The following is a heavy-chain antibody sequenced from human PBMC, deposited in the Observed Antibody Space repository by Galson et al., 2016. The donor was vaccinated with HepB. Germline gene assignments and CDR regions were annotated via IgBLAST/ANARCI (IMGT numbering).Heavy chain of an antibody. J-gene: IGHJ4*02. CDR2: IVSRGSHM. Sequence: SLRLSCAASGFTFSSYNMNWVRQAPGKGPEWVSSIVSRGSHMFYAESLKGRFTISRDNAKNSLYLQMNSLRVEDTAVYYCARDSGRGGCRLALDFDFWGLGTLVTVSS. D-gene: IGHD6-19*01. CDR1: GFTFSSYN. CDR3: ARDSGRGGCRLALDFDF. V-gene: IGHV3-21*01.